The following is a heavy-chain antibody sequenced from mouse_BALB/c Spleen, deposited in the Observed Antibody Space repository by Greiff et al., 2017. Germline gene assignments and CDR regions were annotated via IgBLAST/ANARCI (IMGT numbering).Heavy chain of an antibody. V-gene: IGHV14-3*02. CDR3: ARSGYDGYHYYFDY. CDR2: IDPANGNT. Sequence: EVQLQQSGAELVKPGASVKLSCTASGFNIKDTYMHWVKQRPEQGLEWIGRIDPANGNTKYDPKFQGKATITADTSSNTAYLQLSSLTSEDTAVYYCARSGYDGYHYYFDYWGQGTTLTVSS. J-gene: IGHJ2*01. CDR1: GFNIKDTY. D-gene: IGHD2-3*01.